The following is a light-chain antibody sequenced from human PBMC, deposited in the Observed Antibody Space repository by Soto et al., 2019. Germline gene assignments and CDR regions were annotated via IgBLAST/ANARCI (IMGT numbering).Light chain of an antibody. J-gene: IGLJ1*01. CDR2: EVS. CDR1: SSNVGGYNY. CDR3: SSYAGSNILYV. Sequence: QSVRTQPPSESGSPGQAVTISCTGTSSNVGGYNYVSWYQQHPGKAPKLMIYEVSKRPSGVPDRFSGSKSGNTASLTVSGLQAEDEADYYCSSYAGSNILYVFGTGTKVTVL. V-gene: IGLV2-8*01.